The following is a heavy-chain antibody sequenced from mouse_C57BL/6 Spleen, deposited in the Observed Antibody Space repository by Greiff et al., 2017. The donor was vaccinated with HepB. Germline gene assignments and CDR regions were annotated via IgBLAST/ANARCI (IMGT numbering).Heavy chain of an antibody. D-gene: IGHD2-1*01. CDR3: ARGSAYGNYGFAC. V-gene: IGHV1-20*01. Sequence: EVQLQQSGPELVKPGDSVKISCKASGYSFTGYFMNWVMQSHGKSLEWIGRINPYNGDTFYNQKFKGKATLTVDKSSSTAHMELRSLTSEDSAVYYCARGSAYGNYGFACWGQGTLVTVSA. CDR2: INPYNGDT. J-gene: IGHJ3*01. CDR1: GYSFTGYF.